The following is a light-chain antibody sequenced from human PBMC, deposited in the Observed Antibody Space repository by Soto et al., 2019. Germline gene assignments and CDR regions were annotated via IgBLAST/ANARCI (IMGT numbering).Light chain of an antibody. CDR2: EVS. CDR1: SSDVGGYNY. Sequence: QSALTQPASVSGSPGQSITISCTGTSSDVGGYNYVSWYQQHPGKAPKLMICEVSNRPSGVSNRFSGSKSGNTASLTISGLQAEDEADYYCSSYTSSSTLVVFGTGTKLTVL. J-gene: IGLJ1*01. CDR3: SSYTSSSTLVV. V-gene: IGLV2-14*01.